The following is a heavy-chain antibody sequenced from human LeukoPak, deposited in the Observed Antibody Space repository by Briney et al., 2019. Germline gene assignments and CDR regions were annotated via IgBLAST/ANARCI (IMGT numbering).Heavy chain of an antibody. CDR2: IYHSGDT. CDR1: GYSISTGYY. Sequence: SETLSLTCTVSGYSISTGYYWGWIRQPPGKGLEGIGSIYHSGDTLHNPSPNSRGTISVDTSKNQFSLNLRSVPAADTAVYYCASKNNMALAGTRDYWGQGTLVTVSS. D-gene: IGHD6-19*01. CDR3: ASKNNMALAGTRDY. J-gene: IGHJ4*02. V-gene: IGHV4-38-2*02.